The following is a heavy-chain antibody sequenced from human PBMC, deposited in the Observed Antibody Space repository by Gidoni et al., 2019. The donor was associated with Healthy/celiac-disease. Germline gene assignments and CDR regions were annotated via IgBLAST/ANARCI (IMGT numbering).Heavy chain of an antibody. Sequence: VQLFESGGGLLQPGGSLRLSFSASGFAFSSYAISWVRQAPGKGLEWVSAISGSGGSTYYADSVKGRFTISRDNSKNTLYLQMNSLRAEDTAVYYCAGGYCSSTSCYYDYWGQGTLVTVSS. CDR1: GFAFSSYA. V-gene: IGHV3-23*01. D-gene: IGHD2-2*01. CDR2: ISGSGGST. CDR3: AGGYCSSTSCYYDY. J-gene: IGHJ4*02.